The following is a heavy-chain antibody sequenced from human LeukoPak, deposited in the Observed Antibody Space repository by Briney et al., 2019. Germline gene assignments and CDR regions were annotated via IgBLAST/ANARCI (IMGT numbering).Heavy chain of an antibody. D-gene: IGHD1-26*01. CDR2: IYYSGST. CDR1: GGSISSGGYY. CDR3: ARERPVRGEMGAIHGGAFDI. J-gene: IGHJ3*02. V-gene: IGHV4-31*03. Sequence: SETLSLTCTVSGGSISSGGYYWSWIRQHPGKGLEWIGYIYYSGSTNYNPSLKSRVTISVDTSKNQFSLKLSSVTAADTAVYYCARERPVRGEMGAIHGGAFDIWGQGTMVTVSS.